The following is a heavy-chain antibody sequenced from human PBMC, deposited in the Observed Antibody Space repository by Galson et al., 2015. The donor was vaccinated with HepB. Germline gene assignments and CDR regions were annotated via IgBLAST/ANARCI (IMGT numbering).Heavy chain of an antibody. D-gene: IGHD4-23*01. CDR3: ARDYGGNSHADY. Sequence: SLRLSCAASGFTFSSYGMHWVRQAPGKGLEWVAVIWYDGSNKYYADSVKGRFTISRDNSKNTLYLQMNSLRAEDTAVYYCARDYGGNSHADYWGQGTLVTVSS. CDR2: IWYDGSNK. V-gene: IGHV3-33*01. CDR1: GFTFSSYG. J-gene: IGHJ4*02.